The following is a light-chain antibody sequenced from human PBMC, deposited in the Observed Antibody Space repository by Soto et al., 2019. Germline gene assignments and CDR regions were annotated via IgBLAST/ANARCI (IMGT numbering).Light chain of an antibody. CDR2: DTN. J-gene: IGLJ2*01. CDR1: SSNLGRNS. V-gene: IGLV1-51*01. CDR3: GTWDSSLSGVI. Sequence: QSVLTQPPSVSAAPGLEVTISCSGGSSNLGRNSVSWYQHLPGTAPKLLIFDTNKRPSGIPDRFSGSKSGTSATLGITGLQTGDEADYYCGTWDSSLSGVIFGGGTTQTV.